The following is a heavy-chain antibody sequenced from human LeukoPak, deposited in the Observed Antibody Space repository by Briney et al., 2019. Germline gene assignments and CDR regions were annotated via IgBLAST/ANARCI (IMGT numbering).Heavy chain of an antibody. V-gene: IGHV3-23*01. CDR2: ISGSGGST. CDR3: AKDPYSGSYYDY. CDR1: GFKFDDYG. D-gene: IGHD1-26*01. J-gene: IGHJ4*02. Sequence: PGGSLRLSCAASGFKFDDYGMSWVRQAPGKGLEWVSAISGSGGSTYYADSVKGRFTISRDNSKNTLYLQMNSLRAEDTAVYYCAKDPYSGSYYDYWGQGTLVTVSS.